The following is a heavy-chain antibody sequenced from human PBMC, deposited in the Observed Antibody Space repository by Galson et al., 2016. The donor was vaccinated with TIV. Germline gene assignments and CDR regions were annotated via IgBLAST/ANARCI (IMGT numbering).Heavy chain of an antibody. V-gene: IGHV1-69*13. D-gene: IGHD3-10*01. Sequence: SVKASCKASGGIFNTYTISWVRQAPGQGLEWMGKITPIFGTPNYAQMFQGRVSITADESTSTAYMELSSLRSEDTAVYYCARGDGSGCYYYDAFDIWGQGTLVTVS. J-gene: IGHJ3*02. CDR2: ITPIFGTP. CDR1: GGIFNTYT. CDR3: ARGDGSGCYYYDAFDI.